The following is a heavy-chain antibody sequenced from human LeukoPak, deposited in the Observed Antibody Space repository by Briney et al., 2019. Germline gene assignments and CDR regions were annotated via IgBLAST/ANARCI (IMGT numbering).Heavy chain of an antibody. CDR2: IYYSGST. Sequence: SETLSLTCTVSGGSISSYYWSWIRQPPGKGLEWIGYIYYSGSTNYNPSLKSRVTISVDTSKNQFSLKLSSVTAADTAVYYCAKIGDAGLGSHDYWGQGTLVTISS. V-gene: IGHV4-59*08. D-gene: IGHD3-10*01. CDR3: AKIGDAGLGSHDY. J-gene: IGHJ4*02. CDR1: GGSISSYY.